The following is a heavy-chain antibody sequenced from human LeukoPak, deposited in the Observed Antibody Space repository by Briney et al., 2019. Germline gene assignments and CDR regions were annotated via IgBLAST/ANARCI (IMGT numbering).Heavy chain of an antibody. V-gene: IGHV3-23*01. D-gene: IGHD5-18*01. J-gene: IGHJ4*02. Sequence: GGSLRLSCAASGFTFSSYAMSWVRQAPGKGLEWVSAISGSGGSTYYADSVKGRFTISRDNSKNTLYLQMNSLRAEDTAVYYRAKMAGGYSYGPIDYWGQGTLVTVSS. CDR2: ISGSGGST. CDR1: GFTFSSYA. CDR3: AKMAGGYSYGPIDY.